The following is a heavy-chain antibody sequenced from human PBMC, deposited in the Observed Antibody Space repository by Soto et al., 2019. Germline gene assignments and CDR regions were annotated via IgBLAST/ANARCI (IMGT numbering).Heavy chain of an antibody. CDR3: AREISTRVGAFDI. CDR1: GYTFTSYY. Sequence: ASVKVSCKASGYTFTSYYINWVRQATGQGLEWMGWMNPNSGNTGYAQKFQGRVTMARNTSISTAYMELSSLRSEDTAVYYCAREISTRVGAFDIWGQGTMVTVSS. CDR2: MNPNSGNT. J-gene: IGHJ3*02. D-gene: IGHD2-15*01. V-gene: IGHV1-8*01.